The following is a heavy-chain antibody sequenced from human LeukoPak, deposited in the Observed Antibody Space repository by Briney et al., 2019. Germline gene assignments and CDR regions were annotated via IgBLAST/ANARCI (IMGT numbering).Heavy chain of an antibody. D-gene: IGHD6-19*01. Sequence: ASVKVSCKASGYTFTSSAITWVRQAPGQGLEWLGWISAYNGNTNYAQKFEGRVTMATDTSTSTAYMELRSLRSDDTAVYYCARFGLGKHITVAGIPFDIWGQGTMVIVSS. CDR1: GYTFTSSA. CDR3: ARFGLGKHITVAGIPFDI. V-gene: IGHV1-18*01. J-gene: IGHJ3*02. CDR2: ISAYNGNT.